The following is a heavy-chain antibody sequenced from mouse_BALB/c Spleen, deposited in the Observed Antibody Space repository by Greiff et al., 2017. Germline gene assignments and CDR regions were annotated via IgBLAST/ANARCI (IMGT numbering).Heavy chain of an antibody. CDR2: IWAGGST. V-gene: IGHV2-9*02. CDR1: GFSLTSYG. D-gene: IGHD1-1*01. J-gene: IGHJ2*01. Sequence: VQRVESGPGLVAPSQSLSITCTVSGFSLTSYGVHWVRQPPGKGLEWLGVIWAGGSTNYNSALMSRLSISKDNSKSQVFLKMNSLQTDDTAMYYCARDEGYYGSSYDYWGQGTTLTVSS. CDR3: ARDEGYYGSSYDY.